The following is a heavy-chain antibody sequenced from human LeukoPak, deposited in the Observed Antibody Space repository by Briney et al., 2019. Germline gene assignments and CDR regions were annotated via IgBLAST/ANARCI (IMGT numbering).Heavy chain of an antibody. CDR2: IWYDGSNK. CDR1: GFTFSSYG. CDR3: ARDRGSAAVDY. J-gene: IGHJ4*02. V-gene: IGHV3-33*01. D-gene: IGHD3-16*01. Sequence: PGGSLRLSCAASGFTFSSYGMHWVRQAPGKGLERVAVIWYDGSNKYYADSVKGRFTISRDNSKNTLYLQMNSLRAEDTAVYYCARDRGSAAVDYWGQGTLVTVSS.